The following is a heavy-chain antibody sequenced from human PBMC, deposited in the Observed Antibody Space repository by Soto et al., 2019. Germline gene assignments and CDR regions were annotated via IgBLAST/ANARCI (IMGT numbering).Heavy chain of an antibody. Sequence: SVKVSCKASGGTFSSYAISWVRQAPGQGLEWMGGIIPIFGTANYAQKFQGRVTITADESTSTAYMELSSLRSEDTAVYYCARAPLYYYDSSGYYFDYWGQGTLVTVSS. CDR3: ARAPLYYYDSSGYYFDY. D-gene: IGHD3-22*01. CDR2: IIPIFGTA. CDR1: GGTFSSYA. V-gene: IGHV1-69*13. J-gene: IGHJ4*02.